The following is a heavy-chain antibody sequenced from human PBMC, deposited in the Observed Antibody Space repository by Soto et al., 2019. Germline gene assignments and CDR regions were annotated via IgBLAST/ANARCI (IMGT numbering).Heavy chain of an antibody. CDR2: ISDHNGNT. CDR1: GYTFTSYG. CDR3: ARERSNSGF. J-gene: IGHJ4*02. V-gene: IGHV1-18*01. D-gene: IGHD3-10*01. Sequence: QVQLVQSGAEVKKPGASVKVSCKASGYTFTSYGISWVRQAPGQGLEWMGWISDHNGNTNYAQKLQGRVTMTTDTATSTACMELRSLSSDDTAVYYCARERSNSGFWGQGTLVTVSS.